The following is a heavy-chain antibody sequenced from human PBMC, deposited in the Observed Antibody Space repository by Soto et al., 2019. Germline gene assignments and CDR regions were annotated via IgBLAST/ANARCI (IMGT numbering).Heavy chain of an antibody. CDR1: GGTFSSYA. V-gene: IGHV1-69*12. CDR2: IIPIFGTA. D-gene: IGHD1-26*01. J-gene: IGHJ6*02. CDR3: ASHSGSSPEGRYYYGMDV. Sequence: QVQLVQSGAEVKKPGSSVKVSCKASGGTFSSYAISWVRQAPGQGLEWMGGIIPIFGTADYAQKFQGRVTITAEESTSTAYMELSSLRSEDTAVYSCASHSGSSPEGRYYYGMDVWGQGTTVTVSS.